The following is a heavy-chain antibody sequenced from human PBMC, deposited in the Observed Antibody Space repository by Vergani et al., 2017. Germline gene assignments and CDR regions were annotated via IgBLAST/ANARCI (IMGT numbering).Heavy chain of an antibody. Sequence: QVKLQESGPGLLKPSQTLSLTCTVSGESIRSGSHYWSWIRQPAGKGPEWIGHIHTGGSTDLNPSFKSRVTISVDRSKNQFSLKLSSVTAADTAVYYCARGAGSIGWFDPWGQGILVTVSS. V-gene: IGHV4-61*02. CDR3: ARGAGSIGWFDP. D-gene: IGHD3-22*01. CDR2: IHTGGST. J-gene: IGHJ5*02. CDR1: GESIRSGSHY.